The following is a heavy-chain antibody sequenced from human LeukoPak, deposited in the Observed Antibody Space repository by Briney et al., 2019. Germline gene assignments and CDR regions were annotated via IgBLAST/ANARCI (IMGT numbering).Heavy chain of an antibody. D-gene: IGHD4-17*01. CDR1: GYTFTGYY. V-gene: IGHV1-46*01. J-gene: IGHJ4*02. CDR3: ATLTTVTTSGSDY. Sequence: GASVKVSCKASGYTFTGYYMHWVRQAPGQGLEWMGIINPSGGSTSYAQKFQGRVTMTRDTSTSTVYMELSSLRSEDTAVYYCATLTTVTTSGSDYWGQGTLVTVSS. CDR2: INPSGGST.